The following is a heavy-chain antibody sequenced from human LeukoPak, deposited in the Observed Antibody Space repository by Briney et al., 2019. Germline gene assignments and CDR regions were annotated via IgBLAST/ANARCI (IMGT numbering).Heavy chain of an antibody. V-gene: IGHV1-18*01. CDR3: ARGGLSSRIDY. J-gene: IGHJ4*02. CDR2: ISAYNGNT. CDR1: GFTFTTSG. Sequence: GALVKVSCKTSGFTFTTSGFTWVRQAPGQRLEWMGWISAYNGNTNYAEKFQGRSTMTTDTSTSTAYMDLRSLRPDDTAVYYCARGGLSSRIDYWGQGTLVTVSS. D-gene: IGHD2-2*01.